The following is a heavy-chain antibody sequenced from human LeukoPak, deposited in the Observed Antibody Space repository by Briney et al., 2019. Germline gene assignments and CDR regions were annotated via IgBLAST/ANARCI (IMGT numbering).Heavy chain of an antibody. V-gene: IGHV1-8*01. CDR2: MNPNSGNR. J-gene: IGHJ4*02. D-gene: IGHD3-10*01. CDR1: GYTFTIYD. Sequence: ASVRVSFTGSGYTFTIYDINWVRQAPGQGLEWMGGMNPNSGNRGYTQKVQGRGTITRNTPISTAYMELSSLRSEDTAVYYCARAPMGSLIPFDYWGQGTLVTVSS. CDR3: ARAPMGSLIPFDY.